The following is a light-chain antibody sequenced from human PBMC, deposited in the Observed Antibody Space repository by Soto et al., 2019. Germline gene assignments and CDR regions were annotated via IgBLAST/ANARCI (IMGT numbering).Light chain of an antibody. V-gene: IGLV2-14*03. CDR1: SSDVGGYNY. CDR3: SSYTTSNTRQIV. J-gene: IGLJ1*01. Sequence: QSVLTQPAPLSGSPGQSITISCTGPSSDVGGYNYVSWYQHHPGKAPKLLIYDVSNRPSGISNRFSGSKSDNTASLTISGLQPEDEADYYCSSYTTSNTRQIVFGTGTKVTVL. CDR2: DVS.